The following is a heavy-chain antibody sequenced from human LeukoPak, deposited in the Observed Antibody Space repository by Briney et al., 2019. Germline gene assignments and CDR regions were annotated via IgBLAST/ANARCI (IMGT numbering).Heavy chain of an antibody. Sequence: GESLKISRKGSGYSFTSYWIGWVRQMPGKGLEWMGIIYPGDSDTRYSPSFQGQVTISADKSISTAYLQWSSLKASDTAMYYCASWGSMTTVTTSPYYYYYYGMDVWGQGTTVTVSS. D-gene: IGHD4-17*01. CDR2: IYPGDSDT. CDR3: ASWGSMTTVTTSPYYYYYYGMDV. V-gene: IGHV5-51*01. J-gene: IGHJ6*02. CDR1: GYSFTSYW.